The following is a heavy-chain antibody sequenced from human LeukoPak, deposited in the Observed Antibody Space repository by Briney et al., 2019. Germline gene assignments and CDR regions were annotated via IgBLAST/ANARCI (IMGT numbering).Heavy chain of an antibody. D-gene: IGHD5-12*01. CDR3: AREGATGNWLSDN. Sequence: ASVKVSCKASGGTFSSYAISWVRQAPGQGREWMGRIIPILGIANYAQKFQGRVTITADKSTSTAYMELSSLRSEDTAVYYCAREGATGNWLSDNWGQGTLVTVST. CDR2: IIPILGIA. V-gene: IGHV1-69*04. J-gene: IGHJ4*02. CDR1: GGTFSSYA.